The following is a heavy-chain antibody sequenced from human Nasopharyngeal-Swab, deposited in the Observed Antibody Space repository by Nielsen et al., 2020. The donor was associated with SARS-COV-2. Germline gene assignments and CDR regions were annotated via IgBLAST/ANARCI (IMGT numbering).Heavy chain of an antibody. Sequence: SDTLSPTCAVYGGSFTGYYWTWIPQPPGKGLEWIGEINHSGSTNYNPTLKSRVTISVGTSKNQFSLKLSSVTAADTAVYYCARGRGRRYFDWAPVYYFDYWGQGTLVTVSS. V-gene: IGHV4-34*01. D-gene: IGHD3-9*01. CDR2: INHSGST. CDR3: ARGRGRRYFDWAPVYYFDY. J-gene: IGHJ4*02. CDR1: GGSFTGYY.